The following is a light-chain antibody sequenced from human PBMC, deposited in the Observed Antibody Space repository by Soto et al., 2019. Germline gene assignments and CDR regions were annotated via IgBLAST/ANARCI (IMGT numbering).Light chain of an antibody. Sequence: DIQMTQSPSSLSASEGDRVTITCRASQGISNYLAWYQQQPGKVPKLLIYVASTLQSGVPSRFSGSGSVTAFTLTISSLQPEDVATYYCQKYHSAPWTFGQGTKVEIK. CDR3: QKYHSAPWT. J-gene: IGKJ1*01. CDR1: QGISNY. V-gene: IGKV1-27*01. CDR2: VAS.